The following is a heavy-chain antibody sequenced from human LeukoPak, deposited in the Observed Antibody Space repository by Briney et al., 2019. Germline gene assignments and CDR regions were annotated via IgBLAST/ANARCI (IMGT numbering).Heavy chain of an antibody. Sequence: RRSLRPSCTVSGFRSNRYWMSWVRQPPGKWLEWVANTRQEGGERYYVDSVKGRFTISRDNAERSVYLQMNSLRVEDTAVYYCARDKEEMVRAPFAFDIWGQGTTVTVSS. D-gene: IGHD3-10*01. CDR1: GFRSNRYW. CDR2: TRQEGGER. V-gene: IGHV3-7*01. J-gene: IGHJ3*02. CDR3: ARDKEEMVRAPFAFDI.